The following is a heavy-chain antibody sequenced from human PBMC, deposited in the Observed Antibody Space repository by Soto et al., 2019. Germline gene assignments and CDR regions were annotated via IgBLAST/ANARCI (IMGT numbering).Heavy chain of an antibody. CDR3: PRDPYCVNDVGCAGNWADP. D-gene: IGHD2-8*01. CDR1: GDTFTYYE. CDR2: INPYNGNT. V-gene: IGHV1-18*04. Sequence: ASVKVSCKASGDTFTYYEITWVRQAPGQGLEWLGWINPYNGNTNYAQKVQGRVTMTTDTSTSTAYMELRSLRSDDTAVYYGPRDPYCVNDVGCAGNWADPGG. J-gene: IGHJ5*02.